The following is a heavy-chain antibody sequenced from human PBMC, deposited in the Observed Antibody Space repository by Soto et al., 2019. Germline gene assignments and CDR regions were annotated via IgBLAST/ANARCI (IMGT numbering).Heavy chain of an antibody. CDR2: ISAYNGNT. CDR1: GYTFTSYG. Sequence: ASVKVSCKASGYTFTSYGISWVRQAPGQGLEWMGWISAYNGNTNYAQKLQGRVTMTTDTSTSTAYMELRSLRSDDTAVYYCATGINSSGWYFYYYGMDVWGQGTTVTVSS. CDR3: ATGINSSGWYFYYYGMDV. V-gene: IGHV1-18*01. J-gene: IGHJ6*02. D-gene: IGHD6-19*01.